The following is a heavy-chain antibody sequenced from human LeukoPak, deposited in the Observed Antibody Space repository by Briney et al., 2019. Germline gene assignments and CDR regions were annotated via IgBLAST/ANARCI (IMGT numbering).Heavy chain of an antibody. V-gene: IGHV3-21*01. CDR3: ARDRAAAGSTLGY. CDR1: GFTFSSYS. J-gene: IGHJ4*02. CDR2: ISSSSSYI. Sequence: PGGSLRLSCAASGFTFSSYSMNWVRQAPGKGLEWVSSISSSSSYIYYADSVKGRFTISRDNAKNSLYLQMNSLRAEDTAVYYCARDRAAAGSTLGYWGQGTLVTVSS. D-gene: IGHD6-13*01.